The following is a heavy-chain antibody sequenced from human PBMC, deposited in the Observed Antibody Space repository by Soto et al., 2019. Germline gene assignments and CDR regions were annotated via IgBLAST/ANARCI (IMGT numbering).Heavy chain of an antibody. D-gene: IGHD6-13*01. CDR1: GGSISSGGYP. CDR3: ASSHAGAHITAAVH. J-gene: IGHJ4*02. Sequence: SETLSLTCAVSGGSISSGGYPWSWIRQPPGKGLEWIGYIYHSGSTYYNPSLKSRVTISVDRSKNQFSLKLSSVTAADTAVYYCASSHAGAHITAAVHWGQGTLVTVSS. CDR2: IYHSGST. V-gene: IGHV4-30-2*01.